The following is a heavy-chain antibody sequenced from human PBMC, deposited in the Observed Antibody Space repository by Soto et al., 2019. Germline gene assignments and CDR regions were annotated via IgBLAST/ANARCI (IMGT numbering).Heavy chain of an antibody. CDR1: GFTFSSYW. D-gene: IGHD3-10*01. J-gene: IGHJ5*02. CDR2: IKQDGSEK. CDR3: ARPVITMVRGVIITNNWFDP. V-gene: IGHV3-7*01. Sequence: PGGSLRLSCAASGFTFSSYWMSWVRQAPGKGLEWVANIKQDGSEKYYVDSVKGRFTISRDNAKNSLYLQMNSLRAEDTAVYYCARPVITMVRGVIITNNWFDPWGQGTLVTVSS.